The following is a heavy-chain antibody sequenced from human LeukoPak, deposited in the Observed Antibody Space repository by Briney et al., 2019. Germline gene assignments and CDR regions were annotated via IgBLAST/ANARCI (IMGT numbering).Heavy chain of an antibody. Sequence: PSETLSLTCAVYGGSFSGYYWSWIRQPPGKGLEWIGEINHSGSTNYNPSLKSRVTISVDTSKNQFSLKLSSVTAADTAVYYCATIPFWSGYYDDYWGQGTLVTVSS. D-gene: IGHD3-3*01. CDR1: GGSFSGYY. J-gene: IGHJ4*02. CDR2: INHSGST. CDR3: ATIPFWSGYYDDY. V-gene: IGHV4-34*01.